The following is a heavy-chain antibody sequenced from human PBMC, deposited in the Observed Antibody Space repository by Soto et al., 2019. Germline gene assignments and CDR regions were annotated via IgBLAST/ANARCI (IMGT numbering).Heavy chain of an antibody. CDR2: IIPILGIA. CDR3: ARDLKAIFGVVIIYGAFDI. J-gene: IGHJ3*02. D-gene: IGHD3-3*01. CDR1: GGTFSSYA. Sequence: APVKVSCKASGGTFSSYAISWVRQAPGQGLEWMGGIIPILGIANYAQKFQGRVTITADKSTSTAYMELSSLRSEDTAVYYCARDLKAIFGVVIIYGAFDIWGQGTMVTVSS. V-gene: IGHV1-69*10.